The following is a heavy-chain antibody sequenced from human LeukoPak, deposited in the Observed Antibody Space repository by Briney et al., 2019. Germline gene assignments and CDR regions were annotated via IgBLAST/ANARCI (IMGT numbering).Heavy chain of an antibody. D-gene: IGHD4-11*01. V-gene: IGHV3-23*01. CDR1: GFTFDSYA. Sequence: GGSLRLSCAASGFTFDSYAMNWVRQAPGKGLEWVSSLSGSGGSTYYADSVKGRFTVSRDNSKNMMFLQMNNLRAEDTAVYYCAKDFSTVTPRDAFDIWGQGTMGTVSS. CDR2: LSGSGGST. J-gene: IGHJ3*02. CDR3: AKDFSTVTPRDAFDI.